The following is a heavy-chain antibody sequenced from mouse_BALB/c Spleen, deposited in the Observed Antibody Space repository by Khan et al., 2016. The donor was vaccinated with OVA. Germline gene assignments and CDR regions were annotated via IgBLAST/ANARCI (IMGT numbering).Heavy chain of an antibody. J-gene: IGHJ2*01. CDR2: IWRGGSR. CDR3: ARALTGTTFDV. D-gene: IGHD4-1*01. CDR1: GFSLTNFG. Sequence: QVQLKESGPRLVQPSQTLSITCTVSGFSLTNFGVHWVRQYPEKGLEWLGVIWRGGSRDYNAAFMSSLSITKDNYKSQASFKMNSRQADDSAIYYCARALTGTTFDVWGQGTTLTVSS. V-gene: IGHV2-5*01.